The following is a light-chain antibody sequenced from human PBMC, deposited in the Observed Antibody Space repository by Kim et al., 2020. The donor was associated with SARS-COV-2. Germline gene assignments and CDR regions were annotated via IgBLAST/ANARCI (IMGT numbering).Light chain of an antibody. V-gene: IGKV4-1*01. CDR1: QSVSYSPNNKNS. CDR3: QQCYSYPVT. J-gene: IGKJ4*01. CDR2: SAS. Sequence: ATINCKSSQSVSYSPNNKNSLAWYQQKPGQPPKLLISSASTRESGVPDRFSGSGSGTDFTLTISGLQAEDVAVYYCQQCYSYPVTFGGGTKVDIK.